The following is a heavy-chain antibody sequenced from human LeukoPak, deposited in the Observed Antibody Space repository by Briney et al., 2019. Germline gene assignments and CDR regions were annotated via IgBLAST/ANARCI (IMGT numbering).Heavy chain of an antibody. CDR1: GYTFTGYY. Sequence: ASVKVSCKASGYTFTGYYMHWVRQAPGQGLEWMGWISGYNGNKKYAQKFQDRVTMTTDTSTSTAYMELRSLRSDDTAVYYCARDCHTTTCLFDYWSQGTLVTVSS. J-gene: IGHJ4*02. V-gene: IGHV1-18*04. D-gene: IGHD2-2*01. CDR3: ARDCHTTTCLFDY. CDR2: ISGYNGNK.